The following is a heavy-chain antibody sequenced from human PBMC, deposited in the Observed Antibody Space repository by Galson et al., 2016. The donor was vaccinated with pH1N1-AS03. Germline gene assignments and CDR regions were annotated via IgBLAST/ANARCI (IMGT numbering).Heavy chain of an antibody. D-gene: IGHD3-16*02. CDR2: VHYSGTT. CDR3: AGAGCHTPGYHY. Sequence: TLSLTCAVSGGSMTSPDWWTWVRQPPGKGLEWIGEVHYSGTTSYNPSLNSRVTMSIDKSNNQFSLNLGSVTAADTAVYFCAGAGCHTPGYHYWGQGALVTVSS. J-gene: IGHJ4*02. V-gene: IGHV4-4*01. CDR1: GGSMTSPDW.